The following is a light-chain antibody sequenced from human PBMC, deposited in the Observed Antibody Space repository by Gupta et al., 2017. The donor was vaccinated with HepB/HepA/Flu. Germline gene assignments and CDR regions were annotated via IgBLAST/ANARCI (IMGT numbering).Light chain of an antibody. CDR2: QDS. J-gene: IGLJ2*01. CDR1: KLEDKY. CDR3: QAWDSSTVVV. Sequence: YELTQPLSVSVYPGQTDTIPCSGDKLEDKYVCWYQQKPGQTPVLVIYQDSKRPSGIPERFSGSNSGNTATLTISGTQAMDEADYYCQAWDSSTVVVFGGGTKLTVL. V-gene: IGLV3-1*01.